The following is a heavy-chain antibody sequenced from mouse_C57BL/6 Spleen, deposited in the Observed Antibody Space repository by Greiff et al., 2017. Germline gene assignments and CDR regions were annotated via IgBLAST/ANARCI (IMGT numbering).Heavy chain of an antibody. Sequence: QVHVKQPGAELVKPGASVKMSCKASGYTFTSYWITWVKQRPGQGLEWIGDISPGSGSTNYNEKFKSKATLTVDTSSSTAYMQLSSLTSEDSAVYYCARYYYGSSPWFAYWGQGTLVTVSA. CDR2: ISPGSGST. D-gene: IGHD1-1*01. J-gene: IGHJ3*01. CDR1: GYTFTSYW. CDR3: ARYYYGSSPWFAY. V-gene: IGHV1-55*01.